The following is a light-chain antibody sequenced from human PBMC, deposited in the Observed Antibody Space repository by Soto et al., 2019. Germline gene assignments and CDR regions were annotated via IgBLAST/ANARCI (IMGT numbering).Light chain of an antibody. J-gene: IGLJ2*01. CDR2: DVS. Sequence: QSALNQPASVSGAPGPAITISLTGTSSGFGGYNYVFWYQQHPGKAPQLMIYDVSNRPSGDSNRFSGSKSGNTASLTISGLRAEDEAEYYCTSFTSASTQVFGGGTKLTVL. CDR1: SSGFGGYNY. CDR3: TSFTSASTQV. V-gene: IGLV2-14*01.